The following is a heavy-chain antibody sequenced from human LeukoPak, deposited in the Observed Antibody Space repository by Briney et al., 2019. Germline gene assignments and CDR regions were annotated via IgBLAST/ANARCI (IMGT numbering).Heavy chain of an antibody. CDR3: AKDRITMVRGAHYFDY. D-gene: IGHD3-10*01. CDR1: GFTFSSYA. Sequence: GGSLRLSCAASGFTFSSYAMHWVRQAPGKGLEWVAVISYDGSNKYYADSVKGRFTISRDNSKNTLYLQMNSLRAEDTAVYYCAKDRITMVRGAHYFDYWGQGTLVTVSS. CDR2: ISYDGSNK. J-gene: IGHJ4*02. V-gene: IGHV3-30*04.